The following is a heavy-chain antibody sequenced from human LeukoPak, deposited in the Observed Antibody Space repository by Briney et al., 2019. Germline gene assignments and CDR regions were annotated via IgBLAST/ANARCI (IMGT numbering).Heavy chain of an antibody. Sequence: GGSLRLSCAASGLTVSSYSMNWVRQAPGKGLEWVSYISSSSSTIYYADSVKGRFTISRGNAKNSLYLRMNSLRDEDTAVYYCARARASGRSGFDYWGQGTLVTVSS. V-gene: IGHV3-48*02. D-gene: IGHD2-15*01. CDR2: ISSSSSTI. CDR3: ARARASGRSGFDY. J-gene: IGHJ4*02. CDR1: GLTVSSYS.